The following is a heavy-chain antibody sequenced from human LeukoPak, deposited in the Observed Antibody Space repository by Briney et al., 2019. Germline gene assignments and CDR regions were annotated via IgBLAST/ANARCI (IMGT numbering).Heavy chain of an antibody. Sequence: ASGRVSCKASGYMFTRYYMHWVRQAPGQGREWRGWINPNSGGIDYAQKFQGRVTRTRDTSISTAYTELSRMRSDDTAVYYCARGEVRDQLLTDYWGQGTLVTVSS. CDR1: GYMFTRYY. D-gene: IGHD2-2*01. CDR2: INPNSGGI. V-gene: IGHV1-2*02. J-gene: IGHJ4*02. CDR3: ARGEVRDQLLTDY.